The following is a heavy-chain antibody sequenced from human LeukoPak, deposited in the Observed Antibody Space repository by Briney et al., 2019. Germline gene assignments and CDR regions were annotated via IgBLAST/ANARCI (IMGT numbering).Heavy chain of an antibody. J-gene: IGHJ4*02. V-gene: IGHV1-46*01. D-gene: IGHD3-9*01. CDR3: ARVTGYTIEDYFDY. CDR1: GYTFTSNY. Sequence: ASVKVSCKAFGYTFTSNYMHWVRQAPGQGPEWMGVISPSGGSTTYAQKFQGRVTLTRDMSTSTDYLELSSLRSEDTAVYYCARVTGYTIEDYFDYWGQGTLVTVSS. CDR2: ISPSGGST.